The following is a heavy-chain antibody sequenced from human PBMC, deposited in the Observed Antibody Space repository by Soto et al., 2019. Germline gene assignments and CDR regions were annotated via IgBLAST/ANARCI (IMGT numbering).Heavy chain of an antibody. CDR1: GYSFTSYW. CDR2: IDPSDSYT. J-gene: IGHJ6*02. Sequence: PGESLKISCKGSGYSFTSYWISWVRQMPGKGLEWMGRIDPSDSYTNYSPSFQGHVTISADKSISTAYLQWSSLKASDAAMYYCATGEIYGLDVWGQGTTVTVSS. V-gene: IGHV5-10-1*01. CDR3: ATGEIYGLDV. D-gene: IGHD3-10*01.